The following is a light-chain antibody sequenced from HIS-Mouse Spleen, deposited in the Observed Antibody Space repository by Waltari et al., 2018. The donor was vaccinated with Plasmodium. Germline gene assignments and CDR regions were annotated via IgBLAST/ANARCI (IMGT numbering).Light chain of an antibody. V-gene: IGLV3-27*01. CDR3: YSAADNNLV. CDR2: KDS. J-gene: IGLJ3*02. Sequence: SYELTQPSSVSVSPGQTARFTCSGDVLAKKYARWFQQKPGQAPVLVIYKDSERPSGIPDRFSGSSSGTTVTLTISGAQVEDEADYYCYSAADNNLVFGGGTKLTVL. CDR1: VLAKKY.